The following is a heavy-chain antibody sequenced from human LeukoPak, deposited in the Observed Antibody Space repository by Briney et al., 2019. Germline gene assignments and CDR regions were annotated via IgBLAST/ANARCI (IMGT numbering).Heavy chain of an antibody. Sequence: SVKVSCKASGGTFSSYAISWVRQAPGQGLEWMGRVIPIFGTANYAQKFQGRVTITTDESTSTAYMELSSLRSEDTAVYYCARVRRIFSTHYFDYWGQGTLVTVSS. D-gene: IGHD2/OR15-2a*01. J-gene: IGHJ4*02. CDR3: ARVRRIFSTHYFDY. V-gene: IGHV1-69*05. CDR2: VIPIFGTA. CDR1: GGTFSSYA.